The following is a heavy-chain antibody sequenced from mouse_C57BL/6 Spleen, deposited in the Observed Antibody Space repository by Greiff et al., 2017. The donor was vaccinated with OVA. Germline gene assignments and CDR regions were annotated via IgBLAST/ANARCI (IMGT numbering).Heavy chain of an antibody. V-gene: IGHV5-17*01. CDR3: ARRHYGDAMDY. J-gene: IGHJ4*01. D-gene: IGHD1-1*01. Sequence: EVQLVESGGGLVKPGGSLKLSCAASGFTFSDYGMHWVRQAPEKGLEWVAYISSGSSTIYYADTVKGRFTISRDNAKNTLFLQMTSLRSEDTAMYYCARRHYGDAMDYWGQGTSVTVSS. CDR2: ISSGSSTI. CDR1: GFTFSDYG.